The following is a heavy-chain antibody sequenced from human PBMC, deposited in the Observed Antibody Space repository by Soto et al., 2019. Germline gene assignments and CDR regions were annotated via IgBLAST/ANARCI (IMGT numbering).Heavy chain of an antibody. J-gene: IGHJ4*02. Sequence: PSETLSLTCAVSGGSISSGGYSWSWIRQPPGKGLEWIGYIYHSGNIYYNPSLKSRVTISLDRSKNQFFLKLSSVTAADTAVYYCARVVLSRKSYDCCSGYPDYWGQGTLVTVSS. CDR2: IYHSGNI. D-gene: IGHD3-3*01. CDR3: ARVVLSRKSYDCCSGYPDY. V-gene: IGHV4-30-2*01. CDR1: GGSISSGGYS.